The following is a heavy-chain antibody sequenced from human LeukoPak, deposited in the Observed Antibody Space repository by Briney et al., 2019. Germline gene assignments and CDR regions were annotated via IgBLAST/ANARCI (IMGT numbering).Heavy chain of an antibody. D-gene: IGHD3-22*01. CDR2: IYHSGST. V-gene: IGHV4-30-2*01. CDR3: ARDSSGYYFDY. J-gene: IGHJ4*02. Sequence: SETLSLTCAVSGGSISSGGYSWSWIRQPPGKGLEWIGYIYHSGSTYYNPSLTSRVTLSVDRSKNQFSLKLSSVTAADTAVYYCARDSSGYYFDYWGQGTLVTVSS. CDR1: GGSISSGGYS.